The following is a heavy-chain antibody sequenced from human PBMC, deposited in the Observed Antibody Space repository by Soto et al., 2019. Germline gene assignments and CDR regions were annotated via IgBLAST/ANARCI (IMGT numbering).Heavy chain of an antibody. CDR3: ATVFDL. CDR1: GFTLRSHR. J-gene: IGHJ5*02. V-gene: IGHV3-74*01. Sequence: EVQLVESGGGLVQPGGSLRVSCAASGFTLRSHRIHWVRQAPGKGLEWVSRIDTDGGGTSYADSANGRFTMSTDNTKNTVYLQMNGLRAEDTAVYYCATVFDLWGQGTLVTVSS. CDR2: IDTDGGGT.